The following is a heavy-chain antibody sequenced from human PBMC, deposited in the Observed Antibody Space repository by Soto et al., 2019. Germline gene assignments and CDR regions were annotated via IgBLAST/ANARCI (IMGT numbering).Heavy chain of an antibody. J-gene: IGHJ4*02. V-gene: IGHV1-69*13. Sequence: ASVKVSCKASGGTFSSYAISWVRQAPGQGLEWMGGIIPIFGTANYAQKFQGRVTITADESTSTAYMELSSLRSEDTAVYYCGSRAYGDYYFDYWGQGTLVTVSS. CDR1: GGTFSSYA. CDR3: GSRAYGDYYFDY. D-gene: IGHD4-17*01. CDR2: IIPIFGTA.